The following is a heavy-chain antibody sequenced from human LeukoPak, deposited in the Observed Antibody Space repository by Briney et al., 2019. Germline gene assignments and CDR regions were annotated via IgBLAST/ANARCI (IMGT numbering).Heavy chain of an antibody. Sequence: GGSLRLSCAASGFAVSSNYMSWVRQASGRGLEWVSAISGSTGSTYYADSVKGRFTISRDNSKNTPYLQMNSLRVEDTAVYYCAKGLSSYYGSGSNYWGQGTLVTVSS. J-gene: IGHJ4*02. CDR1: GFAVSSNY. V-gene: IGHV3-23*01. CDR3: AKGLSSYYGSGSNY. CDR2: ISGSTGST. D-gene: IGHD3-10*01.